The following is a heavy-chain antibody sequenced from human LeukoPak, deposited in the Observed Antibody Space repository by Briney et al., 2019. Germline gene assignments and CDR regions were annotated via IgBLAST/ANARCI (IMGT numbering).Heavy chain of an antibody. J-gene: IGHJ5*02. V-gene: IGHV3-53*01. CDR1: GFTVSSNY. CDR2: IYSGGST. Sequence: GGSLRLSCAASGFTVSSNYMSWVRQAPGKGLEWVSVIYSGGSTYYADSVKGRFTISRENSKNTPDLQMNSLRAEDTAVYYCARVRRDYDSSGYYYDWFDPWGQGTLVTVSS. CDR3: ARVRRDYDSSGYYYDWFDP. D-gene: IGHD3-22*01.